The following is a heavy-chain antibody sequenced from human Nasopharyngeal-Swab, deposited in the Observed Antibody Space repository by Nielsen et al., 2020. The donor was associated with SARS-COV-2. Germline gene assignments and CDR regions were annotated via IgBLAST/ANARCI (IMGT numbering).Heavy chain of an antibody. V-gene: IGHV4-4*02. CDR3: ARVSENCSGGSCGADVLYFDL. J-gene: IGHJ2*01. CDR2: IYHSGST. Sequence: WIRQPPGKGLEWIGEIYHSGSTNYNPSLKSRVTISVDKSKNQFSLKLSSVTAADTAVYYCARVSENCSGGSCGADVLYFDLWDRGTLVTVSS. D-gene: IGHD2-15*01.